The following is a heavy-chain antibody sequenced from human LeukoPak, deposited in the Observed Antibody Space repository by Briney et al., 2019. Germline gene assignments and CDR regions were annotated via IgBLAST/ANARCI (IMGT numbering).Heavy chain of an antibody. D-gene: IGHD3-3*01. CDR3: ARGLRFLEWLSGDYYYGMDV. CDR1: GGSISSYY. V-gene: IGHV4-59*01. CDR2: IYYSGST. Sequence: SETLSLTCTVSGGSISSYYWSWIRQPSGKGLEWIGYIYYSGSTNYNPSLKSRVTISVDTSKNQFSLKLSSVTAADTAVYYCARGLRFLEWLSGDYYYGMDVWGQGTTVTVSS. J-gene: IGHJ6*02.